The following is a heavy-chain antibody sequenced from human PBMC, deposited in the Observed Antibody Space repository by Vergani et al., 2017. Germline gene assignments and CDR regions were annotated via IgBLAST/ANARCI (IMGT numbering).Heavy chain of an antibody. CDR1: EFTFSNYA. Sequence: EVQLLESGGGLVQPGGSLRLTCAASEFTFSNYAMNWVRQAPGKGLEWVSGISGSGVSAYYTDSVKGRFTISRDNSKNSLYLQMNSLRAEDTAVYYCARQLDYCGSGSNHWFDRWGQGTLVTVSS. CDR2: ISGSGVSA. D-gene: IGHD3-10*01. V-gene: IGHV3-23*01. J-gene: IGHJ5*02. CDR3: ARQLDYCGSGSNHWFDR.